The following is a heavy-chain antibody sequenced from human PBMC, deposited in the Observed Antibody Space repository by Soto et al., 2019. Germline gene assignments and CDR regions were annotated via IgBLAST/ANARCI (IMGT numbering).Heavy chain of an antibody. J-gene: IGHJ6*02. Sequence: GGSLILSCAASGFTFSSYGMHWVRQAPGKGLEWVAVIWYDGSNKYYADSVKGRFTISRDNSKDTLYLQMNSLRAEDTAVYYCARDVAVAGTQDYYYGMDVWGQGTTVTGSS. CDR1: GFTFSSYG. D-gene: IGHD6-19*01. V-gene: IGHV3-33*01. CDR2: IWYDGSNK. CDR3: ARDVAVAGTQDYYYGMDV.